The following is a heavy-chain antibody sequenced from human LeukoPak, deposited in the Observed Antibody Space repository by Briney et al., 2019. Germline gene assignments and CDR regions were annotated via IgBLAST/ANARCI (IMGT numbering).Heavy chain of an antibody. CDR2: IHYDGTNK. V-gene: IGHV3-30*02. CDR1: GFSFTTFG. CDR3: AKGRQYSSSWYQTHKLRYYFDY. J-gene: IGHJ4*02. Sequence: PGESLRLSCAASGFSFTTFGMHWVRQAPGKGLEWVALIHYDGTNKYYADSVTGRFAISRDNSNNTLYLQMNSLRAEDTAVYYCAKGRQYSSSWYQTHKLRYYFDYWGQGTLVTVSS. D-gene: IGHD6-13*01.